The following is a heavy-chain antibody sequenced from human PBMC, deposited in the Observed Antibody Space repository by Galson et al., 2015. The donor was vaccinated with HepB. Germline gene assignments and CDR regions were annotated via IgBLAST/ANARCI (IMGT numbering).Heavy chain of an antibody. D-gene: IGHD2-2*01. J-gene: IGHJ4*02. Sequence: SLRLSCAASGFTFSSYGMHWVRQAPGKGLEWVAVISYDGSNKYYADSVKGRFTVSRDNSKNTLYLQMNSLRAEDTAVYYCAQVPAAIAYFLDYWGQGTLVTVSS. CDR3: AQVPAAIAYFLDY. V-gene: IGHV3-30*18. CDR2: ISYDGSNK. CDR1: GFTFSSYG.